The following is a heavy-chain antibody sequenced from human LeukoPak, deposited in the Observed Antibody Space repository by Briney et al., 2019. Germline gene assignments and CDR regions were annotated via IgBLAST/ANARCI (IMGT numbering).Heavy chain of an antibody. J-gene: IGHJ4*02. CDR3: ARGREPRLAAAVDY. V-gene: IGHV1-8*01. D-gene: IGHD6-13*01. CDR2: MNPNSGNT. CDR1: GYTFTSYD. Sequence: GASVKVSCKASGYTFTSYDINWVRQATGQGLEWMGWMNPNSGNTGYAQKFQGRVTVTRNTSISTAYMELSSLRSEDTAVYYCARGREPRLAAAVDYWGQGTLVTVSS.